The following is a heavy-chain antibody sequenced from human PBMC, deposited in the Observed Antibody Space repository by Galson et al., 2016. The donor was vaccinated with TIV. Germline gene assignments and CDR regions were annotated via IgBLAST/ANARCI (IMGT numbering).Heavy chain of an antibody. CDR1: GGSFNRYY. CDR3: SSPFPGGDDFWSAYYDAFDV. CDR2: INHRGST. Sequence: LSLTCEVYGGSFNRYYWTWIRQPPGKGLEWIGQINHRGSTKYNPSLNSRVTISVDTSKNQFSLKMTSMTAANTAVYYCSSPFPGGDDFWSAYYDAFDVWGQGTMVTVSS. D-gene: IGHD3-3*01. J-gene: IGHJ3*01. V-gene: IGHV4-34*01.